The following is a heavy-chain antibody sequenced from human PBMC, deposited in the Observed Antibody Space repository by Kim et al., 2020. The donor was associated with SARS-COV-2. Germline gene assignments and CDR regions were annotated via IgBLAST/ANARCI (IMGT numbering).Heavy chain of an antibody. Sequence: SETLSHTCAVYGGSFSGYYWSWIRQPPGKGLEWIGEINHSGSTNYNPSLKSRVTISVDTSKNQFSLKLSSVTAADTAVYYCARRGRTIFGVVIIVGWFDP. J-gene: IGHJ5*02. CDR2: INHSGST. CDR1: GGSFSGYY. V-gene: IGHV4-34*01. CDR3: ARRGRTIFGVVIIVGWFDP. D-gene: IGHD3-3*01.